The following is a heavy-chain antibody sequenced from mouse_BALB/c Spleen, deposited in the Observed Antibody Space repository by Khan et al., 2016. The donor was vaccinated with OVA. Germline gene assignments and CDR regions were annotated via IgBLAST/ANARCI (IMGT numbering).Heavy chain of an antibody. CDR1: GFTFSSYV. CDR3: ARGAYRYDEYYFDY. Sequence: EVELVESGGDLVKPGGSLKLSCAASGFTFSSYVMSWVRQTPGKRLEWVASISTGGSTYYPDSVKSRITISRDNYRNILYLQMSSLRSEDTVMYYGARGAYRYDEYYFDYWGQGTTLTVSA. V-gene: IGHV5-6-5*01. CDR2: ISTGGST. J-gene: IGHJ2*01. D-gene: IGHD2-14*01.